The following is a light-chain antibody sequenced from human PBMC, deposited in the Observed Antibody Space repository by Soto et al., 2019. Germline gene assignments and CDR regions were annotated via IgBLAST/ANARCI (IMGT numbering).Light chain of an antibody. CDR3: QKYNSAPLA. CDR1: QDISNY. V-gene: IGKV1-27*01. CDR2: AAS. Sequence: DIQMTQSPSSLSASVGDRVTITCRASQDISNYLAWYQQKPGKVPKLLISAASTFQSGVPSRCSGSGSGTDFTLTISSLQPEDVATYYCQKYNSAPLAFGGGTKVEIK. J-gene: IGKJ4*01.